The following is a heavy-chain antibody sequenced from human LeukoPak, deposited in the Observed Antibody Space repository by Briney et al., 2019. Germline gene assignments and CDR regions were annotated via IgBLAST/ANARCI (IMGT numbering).Heavy chain of an antibody. CDR3: ASNGIAAADYYFDY. V-gene: IGHV4-34*01. CDR1: GGSFSGYY. CDR2: INHNGST. Sequence: SETLSLTCAVYGGSFSGYYWSWIRQPPGKGLEWIGEINHNGSTNYNPSLKSRVTISVDTSKNQFSLKLSSVTAADTAVYYCASNGIAAADYYFDYWGQGTLVTVSS. J-gene: IGHJ4*02. D-gene: IGHD6-13*01.